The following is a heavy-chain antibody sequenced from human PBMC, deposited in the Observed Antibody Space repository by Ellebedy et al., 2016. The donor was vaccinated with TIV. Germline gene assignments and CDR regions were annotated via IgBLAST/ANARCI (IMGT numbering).Heavy chain of an antibody. CDR3: ARDPRVDGFGELLVVFESGWFDP. J-gene: IGHJ5*02. CDR2: ISYDGSNK. V-gene: IGHV3-30-3*01. CDR1: GFTFSSYA. D-gene: IGHD3-10*01. Sequence: GESLKISXAASGFTFSSYAMHWVRQAPGKGLEWVAVISYDGSNKYYADSVKGRFTISRDNSKNTLYLQMNSLRAEDTAVYYCARDPRVDGFGELLVVFESGWFDPWGQGTLVTVSS.